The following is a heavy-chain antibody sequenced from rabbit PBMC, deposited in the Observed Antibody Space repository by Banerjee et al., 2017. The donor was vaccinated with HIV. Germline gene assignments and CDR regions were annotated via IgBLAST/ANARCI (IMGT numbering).Heavy chain of an antibody. CDR3: AKTTSTVYWYVTL. D-gene: IGHD1-1*01. CDR1: GFSFSSGYD. CDR2: IYSTSGST. J-gene: IGHJ4*01. V-gene: IGHV1S43*01. Sequence: QEQLVESGGGLVTLGGSLTLTCKASGFSFSSGYDMCWVRQAPGKGLEWIGCIYSTSGSTDYASWVNGRFTISLDNAQNTVFLQMTSLTVADTATYFCAKTTSTVYWYVTLWGPGTLVT.